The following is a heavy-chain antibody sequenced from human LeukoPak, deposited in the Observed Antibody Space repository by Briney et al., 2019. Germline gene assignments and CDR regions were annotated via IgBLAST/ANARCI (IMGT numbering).Heavy chain of an antibody. CDR2: IKQGGSEK. D-gene: IGHD5-12*01. J-gene: IGHJ4*02. Sequence: GGSLRLSCAASGFTFSSYWMSWVRQAPGKGLEWVANIKQGGSEKYYVDSVKGRFTISRDNAKKSLYLQMNSLRAEDTAVYYCARYRVVATISPIDYWGQGTLVTVSS. V-gene: IGHV3-7*01. CDR3: ARYRVVATISPIDY. CDR1: GFTFSSYW.